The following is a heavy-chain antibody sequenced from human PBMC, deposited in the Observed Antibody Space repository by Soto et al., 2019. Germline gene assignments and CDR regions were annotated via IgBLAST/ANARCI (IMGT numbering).Heavy chain of an antibody. CDR2: INHSGST. J-gene: IGHJ6*03. Sequence: PSETLSVTCAVYGGSFSGYYWSWIRQPPGKGLEWIGEINHSGSTNYNPSLKSRVTISVDTSKNQFSLKLSSVTAADTAVYYCARLRVVPAATYYYYYYMDVWGKGTTVTVSS. D-gene: IGHD2-2*01. V-gene: IGHV4-34*01. CDR1: GGSFSGYY. CDR3: ARLRVVPAATYYYYYYMDV.